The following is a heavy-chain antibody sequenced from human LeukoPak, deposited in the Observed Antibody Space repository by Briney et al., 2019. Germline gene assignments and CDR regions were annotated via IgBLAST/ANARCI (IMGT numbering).Heavy chain of an antibody. J-gene: IGHJ5*02. Sequence: GGSLRLSCAASGYTFSSYEMNWVRQAPGKGLEWVSYVSSSGTTIYYADSVKGRFTVSRDNAKNSLYLQMNSLRAEDTAVYYCARQVASGFDPWGQGTLVTVSS. V-gene: IGHV3-48*03. CDR3: ARQVASGFDP. CDR2: VSSSGTTI. CDR1: GYTFSSYE.